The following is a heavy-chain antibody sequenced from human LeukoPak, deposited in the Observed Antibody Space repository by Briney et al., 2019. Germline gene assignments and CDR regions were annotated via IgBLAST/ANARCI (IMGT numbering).Heavy chain of an antibody. V-gene: IGHV4-39*07. J-gene: IGHJ5*02. CDR1: GGSISSDDNY. CDR2: IYYTGSA. D-gene: IGHD5-12*01. Sequence: SETLSLTCTVSGGSISSDDNYWGWIRQPPGLGLEWIGTIYYTGSAYYSPSLKSRVTISVDTSKNQFSLKLTSVTAADAAVYYCARHRLRWWFDPWGQGTLVTVSS. CDR3: ARHRLRWWFDP.